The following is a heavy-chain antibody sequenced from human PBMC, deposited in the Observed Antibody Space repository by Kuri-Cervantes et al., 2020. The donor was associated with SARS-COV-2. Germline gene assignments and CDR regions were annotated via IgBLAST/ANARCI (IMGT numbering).Heavy chain of an antibody. Sequence: ASVKVSCKASGYTFTSYAMHWVRQAPGQRLEWMGWINAGNGNTKYSQKFQGRVTITRDTSASTAYMELSSLRSKDTAVYYCAKGTGAGIDYSLMDVWGQGTTVTVSS. CDR2: INAGNGNT. J-gene: IGHJ6*02. V-gene: IGHV1-3*01. CDR1: GYTFTSYA. D-gene: IGHD4-11*01. CDR3: AKGTGAGIDYSLMDV.